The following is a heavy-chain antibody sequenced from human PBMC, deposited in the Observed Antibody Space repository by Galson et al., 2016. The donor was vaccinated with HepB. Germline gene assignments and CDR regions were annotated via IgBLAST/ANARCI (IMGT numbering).Heavy chain of an antibody. D-gene: IGHD3-16*01. V-gene: IGHV4-61*08. J-gene: IGHJ5*02. Sequence: SETLSLTCTVSGGFVSSRGYHWSWIRQPPGQGLEWIGHSESRSYNPSLRSRVTISLDTSKNQFSLKLTSVTAADTAIYFCTTYIEGAGGAGSWGQGTLVFDSS. CDR1: GGFVSSRGYH. CDR2: SESR. CDR3: TTYIEGAGGAGS.